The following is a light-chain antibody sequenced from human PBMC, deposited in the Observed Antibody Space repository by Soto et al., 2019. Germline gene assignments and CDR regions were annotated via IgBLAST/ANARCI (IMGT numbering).Light chain of an antibody. J-gene: IGLJ1*01. Sequence: QSVLTKPPSASGSPGQSVAISCTGTSSDVGGYNYVSWYQQHQGKAPKLMIYESNKRPSGVPDRFSGSKSGTTASLTVSGLQAEDEADYYCSSYAGRSNVFGTGTKVTVL. CDR2: ESN. V-gene: IGLV2-8*01. CDR3: SSYAGRSNV. CDR1: SSDVGGYNY.